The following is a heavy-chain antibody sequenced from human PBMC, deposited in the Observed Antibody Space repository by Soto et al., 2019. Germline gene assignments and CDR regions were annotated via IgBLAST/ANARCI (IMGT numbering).Heavy chain of an antibody. V-gene: IGHV1-8*01. CDR1: GYSFSDYD. CDR2: MNPNSGNT. CDR3: ARDNRYNWNDEGWFDP. Sequence: EASVKVSGKASGYSFSDYDINWVRQATGQGPEWMGWMNPNSGNTGYAQKFQGRVTMTRNTSINTAYMELSSLGSEDTAVYYCARDNRYNWNDEGWFDPWGQGTLVTVSS. D-gene: IGHD1-20*01. J-gene: IGHJ5*02.